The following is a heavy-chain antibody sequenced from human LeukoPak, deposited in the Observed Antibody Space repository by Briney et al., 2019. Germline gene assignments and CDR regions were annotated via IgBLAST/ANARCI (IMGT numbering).Heavy chain of an antibody. J-gene: IGHJ4*02. CDR2: IKQDGSEK. CDR3: ARDSCGY. Sequence: GGSLRLSCAASGFTFSSYAMSRVRQAPGKGLEWVANIKQDGSEKYYVDSVKGRFTISRDNAKNSLYLQMNSLRAEDTAVYYCARDSCGYWGQGTLVTVSS. CDR1: GFTFSSYA. V-gene: IGHV3-7*01. D-gene: IGHD2-15*01.